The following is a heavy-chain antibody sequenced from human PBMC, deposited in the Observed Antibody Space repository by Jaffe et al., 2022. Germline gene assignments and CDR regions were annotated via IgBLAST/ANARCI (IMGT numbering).Heavy chain of an antibody. CDR1: GGSISNYY. Sequence: QVQLQESGPGLVKPSETLSLTCTVSGGSISNYYWNWIRQPPGKGLEWIGYIYYSGTPNYNPSLKSRVIISVDTSKNQFSLKLSSVTAADTAVYYCARDLWGSGSSLHWGQGTRVTVSS. CDR2: IYYSGTP. V-gene: IGHV4-59*01. J-gene: IGHJ4*02. CDR3: ARDLWGSGSSLH. D-gene: IGHD1-26*01.